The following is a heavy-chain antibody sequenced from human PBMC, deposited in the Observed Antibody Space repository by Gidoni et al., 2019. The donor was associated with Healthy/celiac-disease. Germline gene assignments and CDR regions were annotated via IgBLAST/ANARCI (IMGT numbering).Heavy chain of an antibody. CDR3: ARDAYYYDSSGYHYWYFDL. Sequence: QVQLVQSGAEVKKPGSSVKVSCKASGGTFSSYAISWGRQAPGQGLEWMGGIIPIFGTANYAQKFQGRVTITADESTSTAYMELSSLRSEDTAVYYCARDAYYYDSSGYHYWYFDLWGRGTLVTVSS. CDR2: IIPIFGTA. V-gene: IGHV1-69*01. CDR1: GGTFSSYA. D-gene: IGHD3-22*01. J-gene: IGHJ2*01.